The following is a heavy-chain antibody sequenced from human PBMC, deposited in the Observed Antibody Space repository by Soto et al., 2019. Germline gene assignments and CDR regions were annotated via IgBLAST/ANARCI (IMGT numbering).Heavy chain of an antibody. CDR2: IIPIFGRA. CDR3: AASSGTYHEGVDY. J-gene: IGHJ4*02. V-gene: IGHV1-69*13. Sequence: ASVKVSCKASGGTYSSYAISWVRQAPGQGLEWLAGIIPIFGRANYAQKFQGRVTITADESTNTAYMELSSLRSEVTAVFYCAASSGTYHEGVDYWGQGTLVTVSS. D-gene: IGHD1-26*01. CDR1: GGTYSSYA.